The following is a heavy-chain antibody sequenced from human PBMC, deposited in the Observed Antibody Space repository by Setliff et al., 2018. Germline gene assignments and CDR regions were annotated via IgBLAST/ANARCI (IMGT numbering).Heavy chain of an antibody. V-gene: IGHV4-39*01. J-gene: IGHJ5*02. Sequence: PSETLSLTCTVSGGSISSGVYYWAWIRQPPGKGLEWIGRIYYRGDTYYNASLKSRLTLSVDTSKNQVSLRLTSVTAADTAVYYCARQFWIAITAPSWIDPWGQGTLVTVSS. D-gene: IGHD3-3*01. CDR3: ARQFWIAITAPSWIDP. CDR1: GGSISSGVYY. CDR2: IYYRGDT.